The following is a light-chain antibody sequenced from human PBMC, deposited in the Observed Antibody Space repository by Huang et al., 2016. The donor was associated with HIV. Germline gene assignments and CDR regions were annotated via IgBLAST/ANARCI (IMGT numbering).Light chain of an antibody. J-gene: IGKJ4*01. CDR1: QSVSSN. Sequence: EIVMTQSPATLSVSPGERATLSCRASQSVSSNLAWYQQKPGQAPRRLIYGASTRATGIPARFSGSGSGTEFSLTISSLQSEDFAIYYCQHYENWPPLTFGGGTKVAIK. V-gene: IGKV3-15*01. CDR2: GAS. CDR3: QHYENWPPLT.